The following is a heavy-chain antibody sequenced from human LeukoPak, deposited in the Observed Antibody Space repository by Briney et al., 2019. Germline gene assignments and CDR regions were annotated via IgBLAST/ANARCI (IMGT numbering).Heavy chain of an antibody. Sequence: ASVKVSCKASGGTFSSYAISWVRQAPGQGLEWMGRIIPILDIANYAQKFQGRVTITADKSTSTAYMELSSLRSEDTAVYYCARNALTYSSDYYYGMDVWGQGTTVTVSS. CDR1: GGTFSSYA. J-gene: IGHJ6*02. D-gene: IGHD6-19*01. V-gene: IGHV1-69*04. CDR2: IIPILDIA. CDR3: ARNALTYSSDYYYGMDV.